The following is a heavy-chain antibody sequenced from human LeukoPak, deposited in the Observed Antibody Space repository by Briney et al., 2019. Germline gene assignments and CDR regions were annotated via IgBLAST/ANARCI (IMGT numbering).Heavy chain of an antibody. J-gene: IGHJ4*02. D-gene: IGHD3-10*01. CDR3: AKHYMGSSYNHGLDC. V-gene: IGHV4-39*01. Sequence: WICQPPGKGLEWIGSIYYSGTTYYNPSLKSRVTISVDTSKNQFSLKLSSVTAADTALYYCAKHYMGSSYNHGLDCWGQGTLVTVSS. CDR2: IYYSGTT.